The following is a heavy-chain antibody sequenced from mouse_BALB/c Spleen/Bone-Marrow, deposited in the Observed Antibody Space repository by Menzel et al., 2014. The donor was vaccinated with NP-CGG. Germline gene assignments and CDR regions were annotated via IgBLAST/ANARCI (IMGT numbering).Heavy chain of an antibody. CDR3: ARHFITTATGAMDY. CDR1: GFTFSSYA. V-gene: IGHV5-9-3*01. Sequence: EVMLVESGGGLVKPGGSLKLSCAASGFTFSSYAMSWVRQTPEKRLEWVATISSGGSYTYYPDSVKGRFTISRDNAKNTLYLQMSSLKSVDTAMYYCARHFITTATGAMDYWGQGTSVTVSS. D-gene: IGHD1-2*01. CDR2: ISSGGSYT. J-gene: IGHJ4*01.